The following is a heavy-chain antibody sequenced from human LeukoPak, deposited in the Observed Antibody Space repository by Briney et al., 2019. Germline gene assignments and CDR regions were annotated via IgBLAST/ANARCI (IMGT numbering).Heavy chain of an antibody. CDR3: ARDYCSGGSCYPTEFDI. CDR2: ISSSGSTI. V-gene: IGHV3-11*04. CDR1: GFTFSDYY. J-gene: IGHJ3*02. Sequence: PGGALRLSCAASGFTFSDYYMSWIRQAPGKGLEWVSYISSSGSTIYYADSVKGRFTISRDNAKNSLYLQMNSLRAEDTAVYYCARDYCSGGSCYPTEFDIWGQGTMVTVSS. D-gene: IGHD2-15*01.